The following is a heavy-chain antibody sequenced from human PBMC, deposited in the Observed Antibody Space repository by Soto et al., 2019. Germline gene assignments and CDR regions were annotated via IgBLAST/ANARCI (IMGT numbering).Heavy chain of an antibody. CDR2: ISANNGDT. CDR3: ARDFRNSRTGATCIYFDY. J-gene: IGHJ4*02. CDR1: WYTFTSYG. D-gene: IGHD2-8*02. V-gene: IGHV1-18*01. Sequence: QVHLVQSGAEVKEPGASVRVSCKASWYTFTSYGFSWVRQAPGQGLEWLAWISANNGDTNSADKFQGRVTLTTDTSTSTAFMEIRSLTSDDTAVFFCARDFRNSRTGATCIYFDYWGQGTLVTVSS.